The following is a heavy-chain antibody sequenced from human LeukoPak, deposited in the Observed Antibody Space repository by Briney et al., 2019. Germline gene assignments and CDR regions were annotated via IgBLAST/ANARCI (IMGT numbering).Heavy chain of an antibody. V-gene: IGHV4-59*02. Sequence: PSETLSLTCGVSGASVSSHFWSWIRQTPGMGLEWIGYISNRGSTGYNPSLRSRVTISVDAPKNEVSLNLRSVSAADTAVYYCAKDVSGAYFAFDVWGQGRTV. J-gene: IGHJ3*01. CDR1: GASVSSHF. CDR2: ISNRGST. D-gene: IGHD1-26*01. CDR3: AKDVSGAYFAFDV.